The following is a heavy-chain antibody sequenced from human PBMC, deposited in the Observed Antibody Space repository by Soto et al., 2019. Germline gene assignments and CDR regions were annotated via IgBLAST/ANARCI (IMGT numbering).Heavy chain of an antibody. Sequence: PSETLSLTCAVSGGSISSSNWWSWVRQPPGKGLEWIGEIYHSGSTNYNPSLKSRVTISVDKSKNQFSLKLSSVTAADTAVYYCARDRGSSWPNQNDYWGQGTLVTVSS. CDR3: ARDRGSSWPNQNDY. J-gene: IGHJ4*02. V-gene: IGHV4-4*02. CDR1: GGSISSSNW. D-gene: IGHD6-13*01. CDR2: IYHSGST.